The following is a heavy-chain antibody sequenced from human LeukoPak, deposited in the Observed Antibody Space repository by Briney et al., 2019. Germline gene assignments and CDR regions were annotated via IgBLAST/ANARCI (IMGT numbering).Heavy chain of an antibody. D-gene: IGHD6-19*01. V-gene: IGHV3-30*03. CDR2: ISYDGRSK. J-gene: IGHJ4*02. Sequence: PGRSLRLSCGASGFTFSSHGIHWARHPTGKTVEGVAIISYDGRSKFYADSLKGRTTISRDNSKNTVYLQMTSLGAADTAVYYCAREAPVAVYFDSWGQGALVTVSS. CDR1: GFTFSSHG. CDR3: AREAPVAVYFDS.